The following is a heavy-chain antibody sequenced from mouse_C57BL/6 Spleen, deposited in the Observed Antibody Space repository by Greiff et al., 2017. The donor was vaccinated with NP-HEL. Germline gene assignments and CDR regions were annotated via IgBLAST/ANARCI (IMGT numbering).Heavy chain of an antibody. CDR1: GFTFSSYA. CDR3: ARASIYYDYDGLYFDY. V-gene: IGHV5-4*03. J-gene: IGHJ2*01. D-gene: IGHD2-4*01. Sequence: EVKLVESGGGLVKPGGSLKLSCAASGFTFSSYAMSWVRQTPEKRLEWVATISDGGSYTYYPDNVKGRFTISRDNAKNNLYLQMSHLKSEDTAMYYCARASIYYDYDGLYFDYWGQGTTLTVSS. CDR2: ISDGGSYT.